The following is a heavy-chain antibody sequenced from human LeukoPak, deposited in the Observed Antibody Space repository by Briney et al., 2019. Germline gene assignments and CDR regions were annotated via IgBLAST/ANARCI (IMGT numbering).Heavy chain of an antibody. V-gene: IGHV7-4-1*02. CDR1: GYTFTSYA. CDR2: INTNTGNP. CDR3: ARDQLRGDPITSHRSVTPALDY. D-gene: IGHD3-10*01. Sequence: ASVKVSCKASGYTFTSYAMNWVRQAPGQGLEWMGWINTNTGNPTYAQGFTGRFVFSLDTSVSTAYLQISSLKAEDTAVYYCARDQLRGDPITSHRSVTPALDYWGQGTLVTVSS. J-gene: IGHJ4*02.